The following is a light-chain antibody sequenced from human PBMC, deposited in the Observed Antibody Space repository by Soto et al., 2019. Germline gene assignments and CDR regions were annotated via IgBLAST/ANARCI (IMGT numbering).Light chain of an antibody. CDR3: QQYGSFSPIT. CDR1: RSIGNW. J-gene: IGKJ4*01. CDR2: DAS. V-gene: IGKV1-5*01. Sequence: IQMTQSPSTLSASVGDRVTITCRTSRSIGNWLAWYQQRPGIAPKLLIFDASILQSGVPSRFSGSGSGTEFTLSISRLQTDDFATYYCQQYGSFSPITFGGGTKVDIK.